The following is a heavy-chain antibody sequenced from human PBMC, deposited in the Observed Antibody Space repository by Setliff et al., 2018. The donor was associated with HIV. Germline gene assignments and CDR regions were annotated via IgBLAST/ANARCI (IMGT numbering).Heavy chain of an antibody. Sequence: LRLSCAASGFTFSNYGMHWVRQAPGKGLEWVTFIRNDASNTYYADSVKGRFTISRDSPKNTLYLQMDSLRTEDTAVYYCAKTQGWYLIDYWGQGTLVTVSS. CDR2: IRNDASNT. V-gene: IGHV3-30*02. J-gene: IGHJ4*02. CDR1: GFTFSNYG. D-gene: IGHD6-19*01. CDR3: AKTQGWYLIDY.